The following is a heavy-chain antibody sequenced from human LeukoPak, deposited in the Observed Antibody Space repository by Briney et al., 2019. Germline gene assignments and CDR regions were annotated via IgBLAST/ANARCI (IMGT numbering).Heavy chain of an antibody. V-gene: IGHV1-69*13. J-gene: IGHJ4*02. Sequence: ASVKVSCKTSGGTFSSYAISWVRQAPGQGLEWMGGIIPIFGTANYAQKFQGRVTSTADESTSTAYMELSSLRSEDTAVYYCARDGGSIAAPLFDYWGQGTLVTVSS. CDR1: GGTFSSYA. CDR2: IIPIFGTA. D-gene: IGHD6-13*01. CDR3: ARDGGSIAAPLFDY.